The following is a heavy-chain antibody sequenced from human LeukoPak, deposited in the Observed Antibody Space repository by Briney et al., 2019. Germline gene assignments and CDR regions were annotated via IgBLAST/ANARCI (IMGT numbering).Heavy chain of an antibody. CDR2: LYYGETT. CDR3: ARGFPFDS. J-gene: IGHJ4*02. V-gene: IGHV4-59*01. CDR1: GGSISSYY. Sequence: SETLSLTCTVSGGSISSYYWSWIRQPPGKGLEWIGYLYYGETTNYNPSLKSRVTISVDASKNQFSLKLSSLTAADTAVYYCARGFPFDSWGQGTLVTVSS.